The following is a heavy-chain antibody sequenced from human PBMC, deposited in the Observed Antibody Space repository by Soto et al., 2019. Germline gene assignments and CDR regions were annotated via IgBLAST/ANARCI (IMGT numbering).Heavy chain of an antibody. V-gene: IGHV3-30-3*01. D-gene: IGHD5-18*01. J-gene: IGHJ6*02. CDR1: GFTFSNYA. Sequence: GGSLRLSSAASGFTFSNYAMHWVRQAPGKGLEWVAVISYDGSDKYNANSVKGRFTISRDNSKNTLYLQMNSLRAEDTAVYYCARDTGPNGYNYYYFGMDVWGQGTTVTVSS. CDR3: ARDTGPNGYNYYYFGMDV. CDR2: ISYDGSDK.